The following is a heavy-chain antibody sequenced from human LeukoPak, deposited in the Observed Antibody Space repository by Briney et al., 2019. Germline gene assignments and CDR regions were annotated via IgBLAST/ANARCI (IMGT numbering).Heavy chain of an antibody. V-gene: IGHV1-2*02. D-gene: IGHD2-15*01. J-gene: IGHJ6*04. Sequence: ASVKVSCKASGYTFTGYYMHWVRQAPGQGLEWMGWINPNSGGTNYAQKFQGRVTMTRDTSISTAYMEPSRLRSDDTAVYYCARDAYCSGGSCYTMDVWGKGTTVTVSS. CDR3: ARDAYCSGGSCYTMDV. CDR1: GYTFTGYY. CDR2: INPNSGGT.